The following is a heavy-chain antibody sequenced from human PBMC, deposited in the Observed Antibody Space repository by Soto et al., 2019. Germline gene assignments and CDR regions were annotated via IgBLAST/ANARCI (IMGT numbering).Heavy chain of an antibody. J-gene: IGHJ5*02. CDR2: IYYSGST. CDR3: ARDPSDFWFDP. D-gene: IGHD2-21*02. CDR1: GGSISSSSYF. Sequence: QLQLQESGPGLVKPSETLSLTCTVSGGSISSSSYFWGWIRQPPGKGLEWIGSIYYSGSTYYNPALKSGLAVSVDTSKNQFSLKLSSVTAADTAVYNCARDPSDFWFDPWGQGTLVTVSS. V-gene: IGHV4-39*02.